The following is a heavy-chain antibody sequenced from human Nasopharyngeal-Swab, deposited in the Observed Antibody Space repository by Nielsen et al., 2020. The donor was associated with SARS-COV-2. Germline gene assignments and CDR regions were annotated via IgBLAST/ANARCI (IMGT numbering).Heavy chain of an antibody. D-gene: IGHD4-17*01. CDR2: IYYSGST. J-gene: IGHJ4*02. V-gene: IGHV4-59*08. Sequence: WIRQPPGKGLEWIGYIYYSGSTNYNPSLKSRVTISIDTSRNQFSLRLSSMTAADTAMYYCARHGEGDYDRLRMGGFDYWGQGTLVTVSS. CDR3: ARHGEGDYDRLRMGGFDY.